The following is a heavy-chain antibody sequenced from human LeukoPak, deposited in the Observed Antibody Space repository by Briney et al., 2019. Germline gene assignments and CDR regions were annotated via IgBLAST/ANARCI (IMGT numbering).Heavy chain of an antibody. Sequence: GGSLRLSCAASGFTFSTYAMSWVRQAPGKGLEWVSAINSGGSTYYADSLKGRFTISRDNSKNTLYLQMNSLRADDTAVYYCAKGNLVAGKTHFDSWGRGTLVTVSS. CDR1: GFTFSTYA. V-gene: IGHV3-23*01. CDR2: INSGGST. J-gene: IGHJ4*02. D-gene: IGHD6-19*01. CDR3: AKGNLVAGKTHFDS.